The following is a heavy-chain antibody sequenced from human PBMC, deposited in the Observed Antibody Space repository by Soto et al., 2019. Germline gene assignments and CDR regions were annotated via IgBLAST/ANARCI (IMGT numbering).Heavy chain of an antibody. CDR1: GYTFTSYA. J-gene: IGHJ3*02. D-gene: IGHD6-19*01. Sequence: QVQLVQSGAEVKKPGASVKVSCKASGYTFTSYAMHWVRQAPGQRLEWMGWINAGNGNTKYSQKFQGSVTITRDTSASTAYMELSSLRSEDTAVYYCARDSSPFFQQWLVSAFDIWGQGTMVTVSS. CDR2: INAGNGNT. CDR3: ARDSSPFFQQWLVSAFDI. V-gene: IGHV1-3*01.